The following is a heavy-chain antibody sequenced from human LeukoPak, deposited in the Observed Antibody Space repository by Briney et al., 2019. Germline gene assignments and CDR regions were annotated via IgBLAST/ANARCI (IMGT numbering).Heavy chain of an antibody. J-gene: IGHJ4*02. D-gene: IGHD2-21*02. V-gene: IGHV3-30*04. Sequence: HPGGSLRLSCAASGFTFSSYAMHWVRQAPGKGLEWVAVISYDGSNEYYADSVKGRFTISRDNSKNTLYLQMNSLRAEDTAVYYCARDSPLSIVVVTAVLDYWGQGTLVTVSS. CDR1: GFTFSSYA. CDR2: ISYDGSNE. CDR3: ARDSPLSIVVVTAVLDY.